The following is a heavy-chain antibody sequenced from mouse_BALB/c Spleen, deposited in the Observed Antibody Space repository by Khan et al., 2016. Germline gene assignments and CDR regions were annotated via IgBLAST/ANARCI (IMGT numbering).Heavy chain of an antibody. J-gene: IGHJ2*01. D-gene: IGHD3-2*02. CDR2: ILPGSDST. Sequence: VQLQESGAELMKPGASVKISCKATGYTFSSYWIEWVKQRPGPGLEWIAAILPGSDSTNYDEKFKGKATFTADTSSNTAYMQLSSQTSEDSAVYYCGRWRLYCDYWGQGTTLTVSA. V-gene: IGHV1-9*01. CDR1: GYTFSSYW. CDR3: GRWRLYCDY.